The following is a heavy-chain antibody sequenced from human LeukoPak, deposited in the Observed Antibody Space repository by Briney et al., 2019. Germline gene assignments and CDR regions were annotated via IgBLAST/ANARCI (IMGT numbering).Heavy chain of an antibody. Sequence: SETLSLTCTVSGGSISSSSYYWGWIRQPPGKGLEWIGSIIYSGSTYYNPSLKSRVTISVDTSKNQFSLKLSSATAADTAVYYCARLSWGWRGNYFDYWGQGTLVTVSS. D-gene: IGHD3-16*01. V-gene: IGHV4-39*01. CDR3: ARLSWGWRGNYFDY. CDR1: GGSISSSSYY. CDR2: IIYSGST. J-gene: IGHJ4*02.